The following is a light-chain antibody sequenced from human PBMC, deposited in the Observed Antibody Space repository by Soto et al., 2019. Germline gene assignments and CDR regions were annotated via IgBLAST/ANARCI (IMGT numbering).Light chain of an antibody. Sequence: QSALTQPASVSGSPGQSITISCTGTSSDVGGYDSVSWYQQHPGKPPKLMIYDVSNRPSGVSNRFSGSKSGNTASLTISGLQAEDEADYYCTSYTSSTTRVVFGGGTKLTVL. CDR2: DVS. CDR3: TSYTSSTTRVV. CDR1: SSDVGGYDS. J-gene: IGLJ2*01. V-gene: IGLV2-14*03.